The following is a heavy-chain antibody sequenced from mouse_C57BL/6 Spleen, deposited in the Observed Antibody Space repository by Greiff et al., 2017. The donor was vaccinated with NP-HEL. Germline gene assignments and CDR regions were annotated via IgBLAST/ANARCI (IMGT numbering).Heavy chain of an antibody. CDR3: ARAYYSNYPYYSMDY. V-gene: IGHV5-4*01. J-gene: IGHJ4*01. CDR1: GFTFSSYA. D-gene: IGHD2-5*01. Sequence: EVQLVESGGGLVKPGGSLKLSCAASGFTFSSYAMSWVRQTPEKRLEWVATISDGGSYTYYPDNVKGRFTISRDNAKNNLYLQMSHLNSEDTAMYYCARAYYSNYPYYSMDYWGQGTSVTVSS. CDR2: ISDGGSYT.